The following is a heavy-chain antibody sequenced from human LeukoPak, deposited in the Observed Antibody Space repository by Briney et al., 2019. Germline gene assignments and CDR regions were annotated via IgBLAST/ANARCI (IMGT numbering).Heavy chain of an antibody. Sequence: GGSLRLSCAASGFTFSSYWMHWVRQAPGKGLVWVSRINSDGSGTNYADSVKGRFTISRDNAKNTLYLQMNSLRAENTAVYYCAMSTLSRRGGSCYLDYWGQGTLVTVSS. CDR2: INSDGSGT. J-gene: IGHJ4*02. D-gene: IGHD2-15*01. V-gene: IGHV3-74*01. CDR3: AMSTLSRRGGSCYLDY. CDR1: GFTFSSYW.